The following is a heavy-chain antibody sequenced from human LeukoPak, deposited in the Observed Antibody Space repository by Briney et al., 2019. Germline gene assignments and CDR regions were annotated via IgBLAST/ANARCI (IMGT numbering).Heavy chain of an antibody. V-gene: IGHV1-2*04. J-gene: IGHJ4*02. CDR3: ARRARRFGESYPYY. CDR1: GYTFTGYY. D-gene: IGHD3-10*01. CDR2: INPNSGGT. Sequence: ASVKVSCKASGYTFTGYYMHWVRQAPGQGLEWMGWINPNSGGTNYAQKFQGWVTMTRDTSISTAYMELSRLRSDDTAVYYCARRARRFGESYPYYWGQGTLVTVSS.